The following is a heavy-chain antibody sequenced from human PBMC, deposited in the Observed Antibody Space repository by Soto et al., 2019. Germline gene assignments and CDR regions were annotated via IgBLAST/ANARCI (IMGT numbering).Heavy chain of an antibody. J-gene: IGHJ3*02. CDR2: IWYDGSNK. D-gene: IGHD2-2*01. Sequence: QVQLVESGGGVVQPGRSLRLSCAASGFTFSSYGMHWVRQAPGKGLEWVAVIWYDGSNKYYADSVKGRFPISRDNSKNPLYLQMNSLRAEDTAVYYCARDPGRYCSSSGCTDAFDIWGQGTMVTVSS. CDR1: GFTFSSYG. V-gene: IGHV3-33*01. CDR3: ARDPGRYCSSSGCTDAFDI.